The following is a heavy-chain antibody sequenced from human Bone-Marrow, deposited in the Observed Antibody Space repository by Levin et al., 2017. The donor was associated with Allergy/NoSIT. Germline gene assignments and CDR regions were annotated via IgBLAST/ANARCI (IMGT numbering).Heavy chain of an antibody. V-gene: IGHV4-61*01. CDR2: VDDRGNT. CDR3: ARNWGYFDF. Sequence: GSLRLSCTFSGGSVSSATYYWTWIRQSPGTGLQWIGYVDDRGNTNYNPSLKSRVTISLDRSQNQFSLKLNSVTAADTAVYFCARNWGYFDFWGQGALVTVAS. D-gene: IGHD7-27*01. CDR1: GGSVSSATYY. J-gene: IGHJ4*02.